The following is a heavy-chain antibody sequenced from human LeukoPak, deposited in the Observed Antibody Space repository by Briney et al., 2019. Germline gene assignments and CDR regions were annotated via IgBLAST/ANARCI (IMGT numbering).Heavy chain of an antibody. Sequence: GGSLRLSCAASGFTFSGSAMHWVRQASGKGLEWVGRIRSKANSYATAYAASVKGRFTISRDDSKNTAYLQMNSLKTEDTAVYYCTRFTDSSGFGSSDYWGQRTLVTVSS. CDR3: TRFTDSSGFGSSDY. D-gene: IGHD3-22*01. J-gene: IGHJ4*02. CDR2: IRSKANSYAT. CDR1: GFTFSGSA. V-gene: IGHV3-73*01.